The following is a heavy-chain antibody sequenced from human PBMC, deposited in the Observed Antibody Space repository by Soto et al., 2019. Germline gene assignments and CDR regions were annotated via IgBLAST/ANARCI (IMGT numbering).Heavy chain of an antibody. J-gene: IGHJ6*03. CDR1: GYTFTGYY. Sequence: ASVKVSCKASGYTFTGYYMHWVRQAPGQGLEWMGWINPNSGGTNYAQKFQGWVTMTRDTSISTAYMELSRLRSDDTAVYYCARGAGDREAYYYYYMDVWGKGTTVTVSS. V-gene: IGHV1-2*04. D-gene: IGHD3-10*01. CDR3: ARGAGDREAYYYYYMDV. CDR2: INPNSGGT.